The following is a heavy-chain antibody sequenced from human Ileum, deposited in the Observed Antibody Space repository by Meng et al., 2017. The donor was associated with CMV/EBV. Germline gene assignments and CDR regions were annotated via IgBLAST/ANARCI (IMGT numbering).Heavy chain of an antibody. D-gene: IGHD4/OR15-4a*01. J-gene: IGHJ4*02. V-gene: IGHV6-1*01. CDR3: AREMGAHDY. CDR1: GDRVSSNIAA. Sequence: QVQLQQSGPGLVKPSQTLSLTCAISGDRVSSNIAAWSWIRQSPSRGLEWLGRTYYRSKWYDDYAVSVKSRVTITPDTSKNQFSLHLNSVSPEDTAIYFCAREMGAHDYWGQGTLVTVSS. CDR2: TYYRSKWYD.